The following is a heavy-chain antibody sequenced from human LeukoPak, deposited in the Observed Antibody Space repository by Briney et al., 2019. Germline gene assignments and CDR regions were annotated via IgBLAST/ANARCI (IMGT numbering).Heavy chain of an antibody. J-gene: IGHJ4*02. CDR3: ARIPVDWFLFDY. D-gene: IGHD3-9*01. CDR2: INHSGST. Sequence: SETLSLTCAVYGGSFSGYYWSWIRQPPGKGLEWIGEINHSGSTNYNSSLKSRVTISVDTSKNQFSLKVSSVTAADTAMYYCARIPVDWFLFDYWGQGTLVTVSS. CDR1: GGSFSGYY. V-gene: IGHV4-34*01.